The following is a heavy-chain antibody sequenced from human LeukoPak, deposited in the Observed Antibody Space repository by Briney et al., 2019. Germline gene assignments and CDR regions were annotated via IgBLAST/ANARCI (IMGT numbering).Heavy chain of an antibody. Sequence: PSETLSLTCTVSGGSISSSSDYWGWIRQAPGKGLEWLGSIYYHENTYYNSSLKSRVTISVDTSKDQFSLSLSSVTAADTAVYYCARERRVVGDTPVWFDPWGQGTLVTVSS. D-gene: IGHD1-26*01. J-gene: IGHJ5*02. CDR3: ARERRVVGDTPVWFDP. V-gene: IGHV4-39*07. CDR2: IYYHENT. CDR1: GGSISSSSDY.